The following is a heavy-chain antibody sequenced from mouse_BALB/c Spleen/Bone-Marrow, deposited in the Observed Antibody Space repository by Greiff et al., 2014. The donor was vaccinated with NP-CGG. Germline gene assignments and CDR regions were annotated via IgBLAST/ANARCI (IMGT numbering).Heavy chain of an antibody. J-gene: IGHJ4*01. CDR1: GYSFTGYA. D-gene: IGHD1-1*01. V-gene: IGHV1-26*01. CDR3: ARWDYYGYAMDY. CDR2: INPYNGGT. Sequence: VQLQQSGPELVKPGASMKISCKASGYSFTGYAMNWVKQSHGKNLEWIGLINPYNGGTSCNQKFKGKATLTVDKSSSTAYMELLSPTSEDSAVYYCARWDYYGYAMDYWGQGTSVTVSS.